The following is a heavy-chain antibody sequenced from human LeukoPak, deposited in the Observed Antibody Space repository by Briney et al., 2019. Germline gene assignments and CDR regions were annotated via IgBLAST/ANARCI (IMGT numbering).Heavy chain of an antibody. CDR3: ARVGDHFHWYLDL. Sequence: RGSLRLSCAASGFTVSTNYMNWVRQAPGKGLEWVSILYSGSSTYYADSVEGRFTVSRDSSKNTLSLQMNDLRAEDTAVYYCARVGDHFHWYLDLWGRGTLVTVSS. CDR2: LYSGSST. V-gene: IGHV3-53*01. J-gene: IGHJ2*01. CDR1: GFTVSTNY. D-gene: IGHD3-3*02.